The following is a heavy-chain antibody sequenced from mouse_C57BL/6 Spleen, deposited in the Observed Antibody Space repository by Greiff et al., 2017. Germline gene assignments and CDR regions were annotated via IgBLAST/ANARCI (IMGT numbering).Heavy chain of an antibody. D-gene: IGHD1-1*01. CDR2: INPNNGGT. CDR1: GYTFTDYN. CDR3: ARLSTVVEGGPFDY. Sequence: VQLQQSGPELVKPGASVKMSCKASGYTFTDYNMHWVKQSHGKSLEWIGYINPNNGGTSYNQQFKGKATLTVDKSSSTAYMELRSLTSEDSAVYYCARLSTVVEGGPFDYWGQGTTLTVSS. V-gene: IGHV1-22*01. J-gene: IGHJ2*01.